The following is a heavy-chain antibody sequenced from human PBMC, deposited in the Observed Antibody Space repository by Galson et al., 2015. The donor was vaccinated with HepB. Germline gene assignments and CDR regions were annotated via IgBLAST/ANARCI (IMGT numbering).Heavy chain of an antibody. D-gene: IGHD1-26*01. V-gene: IGHV6-1*01. CDR1: GDSVSSKSAA. CDR3: ARGGSYNLDY. J-gene: IGHJ4*02. CDR2: TYYRSKWYN. Sequence: CAISGDSVSSKSAAWNWIRQSPSRGLEWLGRTYYRSKWYNGYADSVKSRISINPDTSKNQFSLQLNSVTPEDTAVYYCARGGSYNLDYWGQGSLVTVSS.